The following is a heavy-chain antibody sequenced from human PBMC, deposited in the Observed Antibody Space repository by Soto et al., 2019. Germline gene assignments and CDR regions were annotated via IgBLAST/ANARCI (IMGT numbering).Heavy chain of an antibody. J-gene: IGHJ6*02. CDR1: GFTFSDYY. CDR2: ISSSSSYT. V-gene: IGHV3-11*06. D-gene: IGHD5-12*01. Sequence: PGGSLRLSCAASGFTFSDYYMSWIRQAPGKGLEWVSYISSSSSYTNYADSVKGRFTISRDNAKNSLYLQMNSLRAEDTAVYYCARDLIVATIWRVSYGMDVWGQGTTVTVSS. CDR3: ARDLIVATIWRVSYGMDV.